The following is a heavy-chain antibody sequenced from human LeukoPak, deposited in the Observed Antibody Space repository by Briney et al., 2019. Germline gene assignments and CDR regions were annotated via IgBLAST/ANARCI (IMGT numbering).Heavy chain of an antibody. V-gene: IGHV1-2*02. J-gene: IGHJ6*03. D-gene: IGHD2-2*01. Sequence: ASVKVSCKASGYTFTGYYMHWVRQAPGQGLEWMGWTNPNSGGTNYAQKFQGRVTMTRDTSISTAYMELSRLRSDDTAVYYCARGDCSSTSCYYMDVWGKGTTVTVSS. CDR2: TNPNSGGT. CDR1: GYTFTGYY. CDR3: ARGDCSSTSCYYMDV.